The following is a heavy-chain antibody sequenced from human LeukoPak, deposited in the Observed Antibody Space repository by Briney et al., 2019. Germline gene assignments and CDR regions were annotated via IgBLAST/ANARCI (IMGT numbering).Heavy chain of an antibody. CDR2: ISSSGSTI. D-gene: IGHD6-13*01. CDR3: ARGLSEAAGTSFFDY. CDR1: GFTFSDYY. V-gene: IGHV3-11*04. Sequence: GRSLRLSCAASGFTFSDYYMSWIRQAPGKGLEWVSYISSSGSTIYYADSVKGRFTISRDNAKNSLYLQMNSLRAEDTAVYYCARGLSEAAGTSFFDYWGQGTLVTVSS. J-gene: IGHJ4*02.